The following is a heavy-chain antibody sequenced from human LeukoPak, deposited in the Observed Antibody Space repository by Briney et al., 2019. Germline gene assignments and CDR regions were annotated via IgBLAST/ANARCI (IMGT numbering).Heavy chain of an antibody. CDR1: GFTFSSYA. CDR2: ISYDGSNK. Sequence: GRSLRLSCAASGFTFSSYAMHWVRQAPGKGLEWVAVISYDGSNKYYADSVKGRFTISRDNSKNTLYLQMNSLRAEDTAVYYCARDLEGGFDPWGQGTLVTVSS. J-gene: IGHJ5*02. CDR3: ARDLEGGFDP. V-gene: IGHV3-30*04. D-gene: IGHD1-1*01.